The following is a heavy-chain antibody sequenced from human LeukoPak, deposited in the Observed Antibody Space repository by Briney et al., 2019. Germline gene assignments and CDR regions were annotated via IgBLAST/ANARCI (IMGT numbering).Heavy chain of an antibody. CDR3: ARGDYYDSSGYYGPFDY. CDR2: IYYSGGT. CDR1: GGSISSYY. J-gene: IGHJ4*02. V-gene: IGHV4-59*01. D-gene: IGHD3-22*01. Sequence: SETLSLTCTVSGGSISSYYWSWIRQPPGKGLEWIGYIYYSGGTNYNPSLKSRVTISVDTSKNQSSLKLSSVTAADTAVYYCARGDYYDSSGYYGPFDYWGQGTLVTVSS.